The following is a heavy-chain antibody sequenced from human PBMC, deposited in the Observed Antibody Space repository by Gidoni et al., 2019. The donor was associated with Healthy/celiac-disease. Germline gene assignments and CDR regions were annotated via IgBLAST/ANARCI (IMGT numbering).Heavy chain of an antibody. CDR1: GFTFSSYA. J-gene: IGHJ4*02. CDR3: AKGGTVTTTFFDY. D-gene: IGHD4-17*01. Sequence: EVQLLESGGVLVQPGGSLRLSCAASGFTFSSYAMSWVRQAPGKGLGWVSAISGSGGSTYDADSVKGRFTISRDNSKNTLYLQMNSLRAEDTAVYYCAKGGTVTTTFFDYWGQGTLVTVSS. CDR2: ISGSGGST. V-gene: IGHV3-23*01.